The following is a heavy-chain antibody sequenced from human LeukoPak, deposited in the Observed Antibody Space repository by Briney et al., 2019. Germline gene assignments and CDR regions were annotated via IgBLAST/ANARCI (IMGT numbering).Heavy chain of an antibody. J-gene: IGHJ4*02. CDR2: MSYDGTNK. CDR1: GFTFSTYG. CDR3: ARVGYSSGWRAPDFDY. D-gene: IGHD6-19*01. Sequence: PGGSLRLSCAASGFTFSTYGVHWVRQAPGKGLEWVAVMSYDGTNKYYTESVKGRFTISSDNSKNTVYLQMNSLRAEDTAFYYCARVGYSSGWRAPDFDYWGQGTLVTVSS. V-gene: IGHV3-30*03.